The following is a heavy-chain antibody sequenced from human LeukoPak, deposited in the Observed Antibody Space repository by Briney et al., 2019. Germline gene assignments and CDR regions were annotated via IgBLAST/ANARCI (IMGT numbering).Heavy chain of an antibody. V-gene: IGHV4-59*01. CDR2: IYYSGSA. CDR3: ARSLVAAIDY. Sequence: SETLSLTCTVSGGSISSYYWSCIRQPPGKGLEWIGYIYYSGSANYNPSLKSRVTISVDTSKNQFSLKLSSVTAADTAVYYCARSLVAAIDYWGQGTLVTVSS. D-gene: IGHD6-25*01. CDR1: GGSISSYY. J-gene: IGHJ4*02.